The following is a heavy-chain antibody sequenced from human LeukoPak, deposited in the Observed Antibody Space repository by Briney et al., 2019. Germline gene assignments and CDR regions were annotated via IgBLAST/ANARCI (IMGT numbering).Heavy chain of an antibody. J-gene: IGHJ4*02. CDR1: GGSFSGYY. Sequence: SETLALTCAVYGGSFSGYYWSWIRQPPGKGLEWIGEINHSGSTNYNPSLESRVTISVDTSKNQFSLKLSSVTAADTAVYYCARSPGYYFDYWGQGSLVTVSS. CDR2: INHSGST. V-gene: IGHV4-34*01. D-gene: IGHD1-14*01. CDR3: ARSPGYYFDY.